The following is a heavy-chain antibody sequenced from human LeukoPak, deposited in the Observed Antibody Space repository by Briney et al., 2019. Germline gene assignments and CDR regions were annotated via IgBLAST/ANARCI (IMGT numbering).Heavy chain of an antibody. J-gene: IGHJ4*02. Sequence: SETLSLTCTVSGGSISGSSYYWGWIRQPPGKGLEWIGEINHSGSTNYNPSLKSRVTISVDTSKNQFSLKLSSVTAADTAVYYCARAYYYDSSGYYLGLDYWGQGALVTVSS. V-gene: IGHV4-39*07. CDR1: GGSISGSSYY. CDR3: ARAYYYDSSGYYLGLDY. CDR2: INHSGST. D-gene: IGHD3-22*01.